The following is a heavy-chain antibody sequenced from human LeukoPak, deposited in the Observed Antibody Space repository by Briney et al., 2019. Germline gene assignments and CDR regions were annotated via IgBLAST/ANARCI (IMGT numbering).Heavy chain of an antibody. CDR3: AGEFCSGGNCRQGFDY. V-gene: IGHV1-2*02. Sequence: GASVKVSCKASGYTFTDYYMHWLRQAAGQGLEWMGWLNPSSGDTNHAQIFQGRVTLTRDTSISTAYMELSSLRSDDSAVYYCAGEFCSGGNCRQGFDYWGQGTLVTVSS. D-gene: IGHD2-15*01. J-gene: IGHJ4*02. CDR1: GYTFTDYY. CDR2: LNPSSGDT.